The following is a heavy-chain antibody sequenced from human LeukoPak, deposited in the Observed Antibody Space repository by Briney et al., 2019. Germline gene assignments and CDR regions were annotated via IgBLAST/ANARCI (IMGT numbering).Heavy chain of an antibody. CDR3: ARDRRMGAPNY. V-gene: IGHV3-7*01. CDR2: IKQDGSEK. J-gene: IGHJ4*02. D-gene: IGHD1-26*01. CDR1: GFTFSSYG. Sequence: GGSLRLSCAASGFTFSSYGMHWVRQAPGKGLEWVANIKQDGSEKYYVDSVKGRFTISRDNAKNSLYLQMNSLRVEDTAVYYCARDRRMGAPNYWGQGTLVTVSS.